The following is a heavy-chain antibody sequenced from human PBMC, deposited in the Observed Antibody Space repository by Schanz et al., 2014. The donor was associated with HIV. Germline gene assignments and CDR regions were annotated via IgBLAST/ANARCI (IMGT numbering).Heavy chain of an antibody. Sequence: EVQLLESGGGLVQPGGSLRLSCAASGFTFSSYAMSWVRQAPGKGLEWVSGISGSSGHTWYADSVKGRFTISRDNSKNMLYLQMNSLRDEDTAVYYCARIYGGNPSYYGMDVWGQGTTVTVSS. D-gene: IGHD4-17*01. J-gene: IGHJ6*02. CDR1: GFTFSSYA. V-gene: IGHV3-23*01. CDR3: ARIYGGNPSYYGMDV. CDR2: ISGSSGHT.